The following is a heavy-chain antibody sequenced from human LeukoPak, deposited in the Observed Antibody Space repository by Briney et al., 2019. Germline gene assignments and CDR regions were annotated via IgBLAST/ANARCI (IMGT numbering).Heavy chain of an antibody. J-gene: IGHJ4*02. D-gene: IGHD3-22*01. V-gene: IGHV4-34*01. Sequence: SETLSLTCAVYGGSFSGYYWSWIRQPPGKGLEWIGAINHSGSTNYNPSLKSRVTISVDTSKNQFSLKLSSVTAADTAVYYCARGPAYYDSSGYYYFDYWGQGTLVTVSS. CDR2: INHSGST. CDR1: GGSFSGYY. CDR3: ARGPAYYDSSGYYYFDY.